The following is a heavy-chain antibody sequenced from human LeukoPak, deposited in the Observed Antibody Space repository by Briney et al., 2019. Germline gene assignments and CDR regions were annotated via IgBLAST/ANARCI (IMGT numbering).Heavy chain of an antibody. D-gene: IGHD2-15*01. Sequence: SETLSLTCAVYGGSFSGYYWSWIRQPPGKGLEWIGEINHSGSTNYNPSLKSRVTMSVDTSKNQFSLKLSSVTAADTAVYYCARDLLYCSGGSCYNLDAFDIWGQGTMVTVSS. CDR1: GGSFSGYY. CDR2: INHSGST. V-gene: IGHV4-34*01. J-gene: IGHJ3*02. CDR3: ARDLLYCSGGSCYNLDAFDI.